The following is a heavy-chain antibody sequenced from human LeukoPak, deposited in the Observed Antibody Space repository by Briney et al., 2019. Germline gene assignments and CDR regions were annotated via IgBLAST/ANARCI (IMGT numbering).Heavy chain of an antibody. Sequence: SETLSLTCTVSGGSISSYYWSWIRQPPGKGLEWIGYIYYSGSTNYNPSLKSRVTISVDTSKNQFSLKLSSVTAADTAVYYCARYGDYSELGAFDIWGQGTMVTVSS. CDR3: ARYGDYSELGAFDI. J-gene: IGHJ3*02. V-gene: IGHV4-59*01. CDR2: IYYSGST. D-gene: IGHD4-17*01. CDR1: GGSISSYY.